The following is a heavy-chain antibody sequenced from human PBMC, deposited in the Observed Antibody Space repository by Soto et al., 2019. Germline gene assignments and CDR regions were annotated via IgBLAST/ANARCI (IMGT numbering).Heavy chain of an antibody. J-gene: IGHJ6*02. V-gene: IGHV4-39*01. CDR2: IYYSGST. Sequence: QLQLQESGPGLVKPSETLSLTCTVSGGSISSSSYYWGWIRQPPGKGLEWIGSIYYSGSTYYNPSLKSRVTISVDTSKNQFSLKLSSVTAADTAVYYCARPLAPYYYGMDVWGQGTTVTVSS. CDR3: ARPLAPYYYGMDV. CDR1: GGSISSSSYY.